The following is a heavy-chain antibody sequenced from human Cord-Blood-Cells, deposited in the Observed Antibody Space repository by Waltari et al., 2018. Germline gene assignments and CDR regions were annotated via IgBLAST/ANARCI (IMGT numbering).Heavy chain of an antibody. CDR3: ARPAVAGAFDI. CDR2: INHSGRT. D-gene: IGHD6-19*01. J-gene: IGHJ3*02. V-gene: IGHV4-34*01. CDR1: GGSFSGYY. Sequence: QVQLQQWGAGLLKPSETLSLTCAVDGGSFSGYYWSWIRQPPGKGLEWIGEINHSGRTNYNPSLKSRVTISVDTSKNQFSLKLSSGTAADTAVYYCARPAVAGAFDIWGQGTMVTVSS.